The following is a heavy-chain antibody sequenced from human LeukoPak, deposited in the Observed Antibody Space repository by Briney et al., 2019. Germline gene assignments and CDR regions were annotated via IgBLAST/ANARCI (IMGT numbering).Heavy chain of an antibody. Sequence: PSETLSLTCTVSGGSISSYYWSWIRQPAGKGLEWIGRIYTSGSTNYNPSLKSRVTMSVDTSKNQFSLKLSSVTAADTAVYYCARDGLQYSSGWYYFDYWGQGALVTVSS. CDR2: IYTSGST. CDR3: ARDGLQYSSGWYYFDY. J-gene: IGHJ4*02. V-gene: IGHV4-4*07. CDR1: GGSISSYY. D-gene: IGHD6-19*01.